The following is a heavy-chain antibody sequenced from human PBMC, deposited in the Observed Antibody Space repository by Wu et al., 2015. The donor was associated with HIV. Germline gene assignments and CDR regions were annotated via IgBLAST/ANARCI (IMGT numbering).Heavy chain of an antibody. J-gene: IGHJ4*02. D-gene: IGHD3-9*01. V-gene: IGHV1-18*01. CDR2: INSYNGNT. CDR1: DYTLVPYG. Sequence: QVHLEQSGSEVKKPGASVKVSCKAPDYTLVPYGVAWVRQAPGRGFEWIGWINSYNGNTNYAQRFKGRVTVTIDRSRTTFYMELRSLTSDDTAVYYCARPRKGVLGSNYFLTYRGQGTLVTGLL. CDR3: ARPRKGVLGSNYFLTY.